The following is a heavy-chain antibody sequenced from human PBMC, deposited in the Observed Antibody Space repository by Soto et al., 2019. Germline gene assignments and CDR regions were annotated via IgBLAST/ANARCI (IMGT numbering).Heavy chain of an antibody. Sequence: QVQLVQSGAEVKKPGSSVKVSCKASGGTFSSYGFSWVRQAPGQGLEWMGGIIPLFGTANYAQKFQGRVTITADESRSKTYMELSSLRSEDSAVYYCARDECSGGSCYSDYWGQGTLVTVSS. CDR2: IIPLFGTA. D-gene: IGHD2-15*01. CDR3: ARDECSGGSCYSDY. CDR1: GGTFSSYG. V-gene: IGHV1-69*01. J-gene: IGHJ4*02.